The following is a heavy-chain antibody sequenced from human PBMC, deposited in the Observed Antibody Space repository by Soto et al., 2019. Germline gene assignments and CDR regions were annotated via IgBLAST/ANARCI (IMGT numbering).Heavy chain of an antibody. J-gene: IGHJ4*02. CDR2: ISYDGSNK. CDR1: GFTFSSYA. Sequence: GGSLRLSCAASGFTFSSYAMHWVRQAPGKGLEWVAVISYDGSNKYYADSVKGRFTISRDNSKNTLYLQMNSLRAEDTAVYYCARESEDLTSNFDYWGQGXLVTVPS. V-gene: IGHV3-30-3*01. CDR3: ARESEDLTSNFDY.